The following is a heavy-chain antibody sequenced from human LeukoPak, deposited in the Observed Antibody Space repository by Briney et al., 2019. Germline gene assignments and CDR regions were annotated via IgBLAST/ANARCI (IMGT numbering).Heavy chain of an antibody. V-gene: IGHV3-23*01. CDR2: INPSGGNT. D-gene: IGHD1-1*01. J-gene: IGHJ4*02. Sequence: GGSLILSCAGAGFTFSSNPLSWVRPAPGKGLEWVSAINPSGGNTYYAGSVRGRFTISRDNSKNTLYLQMNTLRAEDTAVYYCATTKQARRYFDYWGQGTLVTVSS. CDR1: GFTFSSNP. CDR3: ATTKQARRYFDY.